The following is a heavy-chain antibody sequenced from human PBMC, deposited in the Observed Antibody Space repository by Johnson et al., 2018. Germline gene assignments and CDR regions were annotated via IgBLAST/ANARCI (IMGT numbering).Heavy chain of an antibody. J-gene: IGHJ1*01. D-gene: IGHD1-26*01. CDR1: GFTFNTHD. Sequence: VQLVESGGGVVQPGKSLRLSCAASGFTFNTHDMHWVRQARGKGLEWLAVISYDGSNKFYGDSVKGRFTISRDNSKNTLQLQMNSLRPEDTAVYYCAKGWALGEHGGQGTLVTVSS. CDR2: ISYDGSNK. CDR3: AKGWALGEH. V-gene: IGHV3-30*18.